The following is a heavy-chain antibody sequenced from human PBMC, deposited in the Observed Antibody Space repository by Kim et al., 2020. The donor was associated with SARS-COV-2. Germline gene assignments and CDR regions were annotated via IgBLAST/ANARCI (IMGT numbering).Heavy chain of an antibody. CDR1: GGSFSGYY. CDR3: ARGPYSSSWYVGVHFFDI. J-gene: IGHJ3*02. Sequence: SETLSLTCAVYGGSFSGYYWSWIRQPPGKGLEWIGEINHSGSTNYNPSLKSRVTISVDTSKNQFSLKLSSVTAADTAVYYCARGPYSSSWYVGVHFFDIWGQGTMVTVSS. D-gene: IGHD6-13*01. CDR2: INHSGST. V-gene: IGHV4-34*01.